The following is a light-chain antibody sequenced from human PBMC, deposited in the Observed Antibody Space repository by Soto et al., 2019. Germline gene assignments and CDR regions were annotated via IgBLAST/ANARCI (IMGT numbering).Light chain of an antibody. CDR3: QQYGSSPSIT. Sequence: IVLTQSARTVGLARRERATLSHWTIQSVSSSYLAWYQQKPGQAPRLLIYGASSRATGIPDRFSGSGSGTDFTLTIRRLEPEDFAVYYCQQYGSSPSITFGQGTRLEIK. J-gene: IGKJ5*01. V-gene: IGKV3-20*01. CDR2: GAS. CDR1: QSVSSSY.